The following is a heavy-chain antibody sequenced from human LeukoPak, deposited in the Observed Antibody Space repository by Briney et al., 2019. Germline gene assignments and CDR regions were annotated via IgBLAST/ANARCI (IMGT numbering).Heavy chain of an antibody. CDR3: ARVNDVYCSGGSCYDY. CDR2: IHPNSGGT. V-gene: IGHV1-2*06. CDR1: GYTFSGYY. D-gene: IGHD2-15*01. Sequence: GSSVKVSCKSSGYTFSGYYLHWVRQAPGQGLEWMGRIHPNSGGTNFAQKFQGRVTMTRDTSISTAYMELSSLRSDDTAVYYCARVNDVYCSGGSCYDYWGQGTLVTVSS. J-gene: IGHJ4*02.